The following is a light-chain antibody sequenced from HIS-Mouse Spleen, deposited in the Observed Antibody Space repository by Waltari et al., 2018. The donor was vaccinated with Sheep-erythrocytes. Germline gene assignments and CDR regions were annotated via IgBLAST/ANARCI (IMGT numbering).Light chain of an antibody. CDR3: QQXX. V-gene: IGKV3-11*01. Sequence: EIVLTQSPATLSLSPGERATLSCRASQSVSSYLAWYQQXPGQAPRLLISDASNRATGIPARFSGSGSGTDFTLTISSLEPXXXAXYYCQQXXFGGGTKVEIK. J-gene: IGKJ4*01. CDR1: QSVSSY. CDR2: DAS.